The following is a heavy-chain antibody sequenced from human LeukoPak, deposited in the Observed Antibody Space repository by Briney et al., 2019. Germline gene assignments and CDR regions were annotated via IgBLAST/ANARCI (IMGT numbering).Heavy chain of an antibody. J-gene: IGHJ4*02. CDR2: INHSGST. CDR3: ARLRQLTNRRFIDY. Sequence: SETLSLTCAVYGGSCSGYYWSWIRQPPGKGLEWIGEINHSGSTNYNPSLKSRVTISVDTSKNQFSLKLSSVTAADTAVYYCARLRQLTNRRFIDYWGQGTLVTVSS. V-gene: IGHV4-34*01. CDR1: GGSCSGYY. D-gene: IGHD2-2*01.